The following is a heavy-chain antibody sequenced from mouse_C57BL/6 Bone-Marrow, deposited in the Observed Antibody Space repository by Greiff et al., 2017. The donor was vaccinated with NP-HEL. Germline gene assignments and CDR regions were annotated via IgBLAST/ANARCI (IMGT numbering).Heavy chain of an antibody. Sequence: EVQRVESGGGLVQPKGSLKLSCAASGFSFNTYAMNWVRQAPGKGLEWVARIRSKSNNYATYYADSVKDRFTISRDDSESMLYLQMNNLKTEDTAMYFCVRHDYGDYAMDYWGQGTSVTVSS. J-gene: IGHJ4*01. CDR2: IRSKSNNYAT. V-gene: IGHV10-1*01. D-gene: IGHD1-1*02. CDR1: GFSFNTYA. CDR3: VRHDYGDYAMDY.